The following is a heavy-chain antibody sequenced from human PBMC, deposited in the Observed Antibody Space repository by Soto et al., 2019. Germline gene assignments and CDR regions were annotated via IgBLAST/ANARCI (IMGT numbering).Heavy chain of an antibody. J-gene: IGHJ4*02. CDR1: GYTFTGYY. CDR2: MRPDSGGA. CDR3: ARDPHEGVYDY. D-gene: IGHD3-16*01. Sequence: ASVKVSCKASGYTFTGYYLHWIRQAPGQGLEWMGWMRPDSGGANYAQKFQGRVSMTRDTSISTFYMELSRLRSDDTAVYYCARDPHEGVYDYWGQGTQVTVSS. V-gene: IGHV1-2*02.